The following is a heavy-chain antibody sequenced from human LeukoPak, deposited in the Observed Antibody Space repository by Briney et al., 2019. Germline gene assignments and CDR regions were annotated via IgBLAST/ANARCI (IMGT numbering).Heavy chain of an antibody. V-gene: IGHV3-30*03. D-gene: IGHD6-13*01. CDR2: ISYDGSNK. Sequence: GGSLRLSCAASGFTFSSYGMHWVRQAPGKGLEWVAVISYDGSNKYYADSVKGRFTISRDNCKNTLYLQMNSLRAEDTAVYYCATDLGMAAAGSPRDFPYCDYGMDVWGQGTTVTVSS. CDR3: ATDLGMAAAGSPRDFPYCDYGMDV. J-gene: IGHJ6*01. CDR1: GFTFSSYG.